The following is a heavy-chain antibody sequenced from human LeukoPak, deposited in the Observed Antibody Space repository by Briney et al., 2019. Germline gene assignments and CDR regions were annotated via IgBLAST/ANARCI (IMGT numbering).Heavy chain of an antibody. CDR1: GGSISSYY. V-gene: IGHV4-59*01. Sequence: SETLSLTCTVSGGSISSYYWSWIRQPPGKGLEWIGYIYYSGSTNYNPSLKSRVTISVDTSKNQFSLKLSSVTAADTAVYYCARPDSYGGVGIDYWGQGTLVTVSS. J-gene: IGHJ4*02. CDR2: IYYSGST. CDR3: ARPDSYGGVGIDY. D-gene: IGHD5-18*01.